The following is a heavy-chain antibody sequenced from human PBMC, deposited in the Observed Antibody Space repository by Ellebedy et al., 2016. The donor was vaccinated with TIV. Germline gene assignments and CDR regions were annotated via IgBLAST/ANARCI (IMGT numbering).Heavy chain of an antibody. Sequence: ASVKVSXXASGYTFTGYYMHWVRQAPGQGLEWMGWINPNSGGTNYAQKFQGRVTMTRDTSISTAYMELSRLRSDDTAVYYCASGGPSLRRDYYYMDVWGKGTTVTVSS. CDR1: GYTFTGYY. J-gene: IGHJ6*03. V-gene: IGHV1-2*02. CDR3: ASGGPSLRRDYYYMDV. D-gene: IGHD1-14*01. CDR2: INPNSGGT.